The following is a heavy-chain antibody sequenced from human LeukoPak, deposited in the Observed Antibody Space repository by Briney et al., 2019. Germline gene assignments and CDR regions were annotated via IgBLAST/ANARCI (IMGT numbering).Heavy chain of an antibody. CDR1: GFTFSSYG. CDR2: ISYDGSNK. V-gene: IGHV3-30*03. D-gene: IGHD1-26*01. J-gene: IGHJ4*02. Sequence: GGSLRLSCSASGFTFSSYGMRWVRQAPGKGLEWVAVISYDGSNKYYADSVMGRFTISRDNSKNTLYLQMNSLRAEDTAVYYRARNSGSYSAFDYWGQGTLVTVSS. CDR3: ARNSGSYSAFDY.